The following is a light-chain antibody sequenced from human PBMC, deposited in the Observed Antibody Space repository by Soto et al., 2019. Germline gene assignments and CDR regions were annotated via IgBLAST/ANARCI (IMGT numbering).Light chain of an antibody. J-gene: IGLJ2*01. CDR3: SSYAGSNNLV. V-gene: IGLV2-8*01. Sequence: QSALTQPPSASGSPGQSVTISCTGTSSDVGGYNYVYWYQQHPGKAPKLMIYDVSKRPSGVPDRFSGYKSGNTASLTVSGLQADDDAYYYCSSYAGSNNLVFGGGTKVTVL. CDR2: DVS. CDR1: SSDVGGYNY.